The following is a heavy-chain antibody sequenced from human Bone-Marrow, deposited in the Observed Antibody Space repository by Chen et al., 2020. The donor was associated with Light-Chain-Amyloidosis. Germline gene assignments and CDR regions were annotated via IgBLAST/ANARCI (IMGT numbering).Heavy chain of an antibody. CDR2: IIPIFGPA. D-gene: IGHD2-2*02. CDR1: GGTFSSYA. CDR3: ATDRGIVVVPAAIRYYYYGMDV. J-gene: IGHJ6*02. Sequence: QVQLVQSGAEVKKPGSSVKVSCKASGGTFSSYAISWVRQAPGQGLEWMGGIIPIFGPANYAPKFQGRVTITADESTITAYMERSSVSSEDTAVYYCATDRGIVVVPAAIRYYYYGMDVWGQGPTVTFSS. V-gene: IGHV1-69*01.